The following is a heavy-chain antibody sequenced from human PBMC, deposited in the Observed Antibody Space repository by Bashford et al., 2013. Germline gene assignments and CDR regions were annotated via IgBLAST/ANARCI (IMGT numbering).Heavy chain of an antibody. J-gene: IGHJ6*02. CDR1: GGSVSSSSYY. Sequence: SETLSLTCSVSGGSVSSSSYYWGWVRQSPGKGLQWIGSLSYGGSYFYNPSLKSRVTMSVDISKNQFSLKLKSVTAADTAVYYCARYRTVTSDFNIYAVDVWGQGTTVTVSS. D-gene: IGHD4-17*01. CDR3: ARYRTVTSDFNIYAVDV. V-gene: IGHV4-39*07. CDR2: LSYGGSY.